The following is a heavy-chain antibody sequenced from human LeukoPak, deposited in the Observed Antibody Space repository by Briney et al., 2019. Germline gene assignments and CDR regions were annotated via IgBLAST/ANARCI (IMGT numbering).Heavy chain of an antibody. CDR3: AKDGGPIVVTYDY. V-gene: IGHV3-23*01. CDR1: GLPFRSKL. CDR2: ISGSGDST. D-gene: IGHD4-23*01. J-gene: IGHJ4*02. Sequence: GGSLSLPCAASGLPFRSKLMSWFGQPPGKGLEWIATISGSGDSTYYADSVKGRFTISRDNSKNTLYLQMNSLRAEDTAVYYCAKDGGPIVVTYDYWGQGTLVTVSS.